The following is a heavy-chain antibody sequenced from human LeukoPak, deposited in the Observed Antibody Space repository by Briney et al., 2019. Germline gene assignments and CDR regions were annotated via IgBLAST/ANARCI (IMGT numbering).Heavy chain of an antibody. CDR3: ARDCDYYYGMDV. CDR2: ISYDGSNK. J-gene: IGHJ6*02. CDR1: GFTFSSYA. V-gene: IGHV3-30*09. Sequence: GGSLRLSCAASGFTFSSYAMHWVRQAPGKGLEWVAVISYDGSNKYYADSVKGRFAISRDNSKNTLYLQMNSLRGEDTAVYYCARDCDYYYGMDVWGQGTTVTVSS.